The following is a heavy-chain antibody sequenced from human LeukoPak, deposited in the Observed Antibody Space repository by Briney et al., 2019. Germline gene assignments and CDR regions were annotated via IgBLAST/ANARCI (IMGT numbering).Heavy chain of an antibody. CDR2: ISEDGTKK. V-gene: IGHV3-30*18. CDR3: AKDRETTSSGTFGS. CDR1: GFSFSFYG. D-gene: IGHD3-16*01. Sequence: PGGSLRLSCAASGFSFSFYGMHCVRQAPGKGLEWVAVISEDGTKKNYAESVKGRFTISRDNSNNTLYLQMNSLRAEDTAVYYCAKDRETTSSGTFGSWGQGTLVTVSS. J-gene: IGHJ4*02.